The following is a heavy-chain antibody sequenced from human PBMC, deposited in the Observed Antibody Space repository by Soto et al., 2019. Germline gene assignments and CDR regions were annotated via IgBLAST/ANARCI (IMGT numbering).Heavy chain of an antibody. V-gene: IGHV4-59*01. CDR1: GGSISGYY. CDR2: VYYSGST. D-gene: IGHD3-10*02. CDR3: ARAQNLYVSNWFDP. J-gene: IGHJ5*02. Sequence: SSETLSLTCSVPGGSISGYYWSWIRQPSGKGLEWIGYVYYSGSTNYNPSLRSRVTISIDTSKNQFSLKLNSVTTADTAVYYCARAQNLYVSNWFDPWGQGTLVTVSS.